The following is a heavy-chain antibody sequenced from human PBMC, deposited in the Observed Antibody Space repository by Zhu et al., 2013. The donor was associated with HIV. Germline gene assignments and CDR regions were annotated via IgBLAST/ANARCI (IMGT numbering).Heavy chain of an antibody. D-gene: IGHD6-13*01. Sequence: QVQLQQWGAGLLKPSETLSLTCAVYGGSFSGYYWSWIRQPPGKGLEWIGEINHSGSTNYNPSLKSRVTISVDTSKNQFSLKLSSVTAADTAVYYCARGGAESWAAGGTYKSGRSYFDYWGQGTLVTVSS. J-gene: IGHJ4*02. V-gene: IGHV4-34*01. CDR3: ARGGAESWAAGGTYKSGRSYFDY. CDR2: INHSGST. CDR1: GGSFSGYY.